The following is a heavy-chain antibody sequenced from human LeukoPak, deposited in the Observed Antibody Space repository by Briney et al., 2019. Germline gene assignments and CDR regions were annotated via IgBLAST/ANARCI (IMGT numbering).Heavy chain of an antibody. CDR3: ARAGHWGSYYSHSSGYPDAFDI. Sequence: SETLSLTCTVSGGSISSSSYYWGWIRQPPGKGLEWIGSIYYSGSTYYNPSLKSRVTISVDTSKNQFSLKLSSVTAADTAVYYCARAGHWGSYYSHSSGYPDAFDIWGQGTMVTVSS. V-gene: IGHV4-39*07. CDR2: IYYSGST. D-gene: IGHD3-22*01. CDR1: GGSISSSSYY. J-gene: IGHJ3*02.